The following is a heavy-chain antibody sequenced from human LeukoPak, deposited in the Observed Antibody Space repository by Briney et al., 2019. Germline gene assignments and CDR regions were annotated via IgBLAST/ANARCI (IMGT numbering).Heavy chain of an antibody. V-gene: IGHV3-7*03. CDR2: IKQDGSEK. J-gene: IGHJ4*02. CDR1: GFTFNSYW. CDR3: ASSKDFYFDY. Sequence: GGSLRLSCAASGFTFNSYWMSWVRQAPGKGLEWVANIKQDGSEKYYVDSVKGRFTISRDNAKKSLYLQINGLRAEDTAVYYCASSKDFYFDYWGQGTLVTVSS.